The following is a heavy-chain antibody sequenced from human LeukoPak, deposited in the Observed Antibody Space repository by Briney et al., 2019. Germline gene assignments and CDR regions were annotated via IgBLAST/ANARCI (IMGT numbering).Heavy chain of an antibody. CDR3: ARVGATYSGDP. CDR1: GYTFTDYY. CDR2: IDPNSGAT. D-gene: IGHD1-26*01. J-gene: IGHJ5*02. V-gene: IGHV1-2*02. Sequence: GPVKVSCKASGYTFTDYYTHWVRQAPGQGLEWMAWIDPNSGATNYAQKFQGRITMTRDTSISTAYMELSRLRSDDTAVYYCARVGATYSGDPWGQGTLVTVSS.